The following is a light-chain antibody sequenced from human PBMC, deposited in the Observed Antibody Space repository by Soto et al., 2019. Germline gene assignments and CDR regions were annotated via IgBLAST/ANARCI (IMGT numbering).Light chain of an antibody. CDR1: QSVSGSY. CDR2: GAS. J-gene: IGKJ1*01. Sequence: VMTHSPEPLWLCPGGRGTLSSGASQSVSGSYLAWYQQKSGQAPMLLIYGASSRATGIPDRFSGSGSGTDFTLTIIRLEPEDFAVYYCRQYGRSLWTFGQGTKVDIK. CDR3: RQYGRSLWT. V-gene: IGKV3-20*01.